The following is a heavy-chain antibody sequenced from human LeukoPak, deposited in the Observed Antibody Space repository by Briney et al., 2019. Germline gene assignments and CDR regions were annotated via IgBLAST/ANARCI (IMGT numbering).Heavy chain of an antibody. D-gene: IGHD2-8*01. CDR1: GFTFRSHA. CDR3: AKDMGYFTGMDV. CDR2: IYENGGTT. Sequence: GGSLRLSCVGSGFTFRSHAMSWVRQAPEKGLEFVSGIYENGGTTYYADSVKGRFSISRDNSKNTLYLQMDSLRGEDTAVYYCAKDMGYFTGMDVWGQGTTVTVSS. V-gene: IGHV3-23*01. J-gene: IGHJ6*02.